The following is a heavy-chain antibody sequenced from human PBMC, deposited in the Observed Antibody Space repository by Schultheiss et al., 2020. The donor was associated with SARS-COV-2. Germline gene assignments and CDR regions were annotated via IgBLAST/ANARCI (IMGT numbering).Heavy chain of an antibody. CDR3: ARGPGRELLTRDAFDI. J-gene: IGHJ3*02. V-gene: IGHV4-31*03. CDR2: IYYSGST. CDR1: GVSIGSGGYY. D-gene: IGHD1-7*01. Sequence: SETLSLTCTVSGVSIGSGGYYWSWIRQHPGKGLEWIGYIYYSGSTNYNPSLKSRVTISVDTSKNQFSLKLSSVTAADTAVYYCARGPGRELLTRDAFDIWGQGTMVTVSS.